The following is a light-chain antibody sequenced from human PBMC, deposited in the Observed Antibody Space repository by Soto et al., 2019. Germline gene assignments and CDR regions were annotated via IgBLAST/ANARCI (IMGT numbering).Light chain of an antibody. V-gene: IGKV1-9*01. Sequence: DIQLTQSPSFLSASVGDKVTNTCRASQGISSHLAWYQQNPGKAPKLLIYAASTLQSGVPSRFSGSGSGTEFTLIIISLQPEDFATYYCQQLNSYPLTFGGVTKVDIK. CDR2: AAS. CDR1: QGISSH. J-gene: IGKJ4*01. CDR3: QQLNSYPLT.